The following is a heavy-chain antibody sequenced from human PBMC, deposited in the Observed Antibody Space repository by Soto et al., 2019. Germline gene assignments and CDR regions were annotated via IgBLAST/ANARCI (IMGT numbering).Heavy chain of an antibody. Sequence: QAQLVQSGAEVRKPGASVKVSCKASGYTFTTYDSNGVRQAPGQGLEWLGWMDPNSGSTGYAQNFPGRITMTRHISRNTAPMELSSLQSEDTAVYYCAREGQFGFWRKGLDVWGQGTTVTVSS. D-gene: IGHD3-3*01. V-gene: IGHV1-8*01. CDR2: MDPNSGST. CDR1: GYTFTTYD. CDR3: AREGQFGFWRKGLDV. J-gene: IGHJ6*02.